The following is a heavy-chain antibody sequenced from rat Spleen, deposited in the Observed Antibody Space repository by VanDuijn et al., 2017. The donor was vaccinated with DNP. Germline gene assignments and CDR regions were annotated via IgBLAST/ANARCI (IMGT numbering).Heavy chain of an antibody. CDR3: AAGLVY. J-gene: IGHJ2*01. V-gene: IGHV2-6*01. CDR2: ISSRGNT. CDR1: ALSLTDNS. Sequence: QVQLKESGPGLVQPSQTLSLTCTVSALSLTDNSVHWVRQTPGKVLEWIAAISSRGNTYYNSLLESRLSISRDTSKSQVFLKMNGLHTADSAIYYCAAGLVYWGQGVLVSVSS.